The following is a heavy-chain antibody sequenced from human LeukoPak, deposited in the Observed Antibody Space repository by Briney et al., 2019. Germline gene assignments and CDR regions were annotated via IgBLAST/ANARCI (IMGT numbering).Heavy chain of an antibody. Sequence: SETLSLTCTVSGYSLSSGYYWGWIRQPPGKGLEWIGSIYHSGSTYYNPSLKSRVTISVDTSKNQFSLKLSSVTAADTAVYYCARVVKPSSDYGDFFDYWGQGTLVTVSS. CDR1: GYSLSSGYY. CDR3: ARVVKPSSDYGDFFDY. V-gene: IGHV4-38-2*02. CDR2: IYHSGST. D-gene: IGHD4-17*01. J-gene: IGHJ4*02.